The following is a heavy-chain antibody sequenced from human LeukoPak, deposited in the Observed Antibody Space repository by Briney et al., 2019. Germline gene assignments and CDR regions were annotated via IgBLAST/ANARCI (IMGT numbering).Heavy chain of an antibody. CDR2: ISWNSGSI. V-gene: IGHV3-9*01. Sequence: GGSLRLSCAASGFTFDDYVMHWVRQAPGKGLEWVAGISWNSGSIGYADSVKGRFTISRDNAKNSLYLQMNSLRAEDTALYYCAKGGIAVTWGQGTLVTVSS. CDR1: GFTFDDYV. CDR3: AKGGIAVT. J-gene: IGHJ5*02. D-gene: IGHD6-19*01.